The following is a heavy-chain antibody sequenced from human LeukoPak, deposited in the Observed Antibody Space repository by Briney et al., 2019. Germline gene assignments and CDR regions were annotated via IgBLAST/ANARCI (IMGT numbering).Heavy chain of an antibody. Sequence: SETLSLTCTVSGGSISSSSYYWGWIRQPPGKGLEWIGSIYYSGSTYYNPSLKSRVTISVDTSKNQFSLKLSSVTAADTAVYYCARQLIPVYYDFWSGYSRTPSYMDVWGKGTTVTVSS. V-gene: IGHV4-39*01. CDR3: ARQLIPVYYDFWSGYSRTPSYMDV. CDR1: GGSISSSSYY. D-gene: IGHD3-3*01. J-gene: IGHJ6*03. CDR2: IYYSGST.